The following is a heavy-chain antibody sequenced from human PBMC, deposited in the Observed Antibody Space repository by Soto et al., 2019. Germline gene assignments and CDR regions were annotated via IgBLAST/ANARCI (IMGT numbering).Heavy chain of an antibody. CDR2: IWYDGSNK. V-gene: IGHV3-33*08. CDR1: GFTFSSYG. Sequence: VQLLESGGGLVQPGGSLRLSCAASGFTFSSYGMHWVRQAPGKGLEWVAVIWYDGSNKYYADSVKGRFTISRDNSKNTLYLQMNSLRAEDTAVYYCARDGLTDTAMDPYYYYGMDVWGQGTTVTVSS. J-gene: IGHJ6*02. CDR3: ARDGLTDTAMDPYYYYGMDV. D-gene: IGHD5-18*01.